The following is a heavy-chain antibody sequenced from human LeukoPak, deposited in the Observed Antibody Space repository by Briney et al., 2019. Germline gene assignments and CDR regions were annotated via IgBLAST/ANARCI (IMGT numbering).Heavy chain of an antibody. J-gene: IGHJ4*02. CDR3: ARAHTHYYDSSGYYPFDY. V-gene: IGHV1-69*13. D-gene: IGHD3-22*01. CDR1: GGTFSSYA. Sequence: SVTVSCTASGGTFSSYAISWVRQAPGQGLEWMGGIIPIFGTANYAQKFQGRVTITADESTSTAYMELSSLRSEDTAVYYCARAHTHYYDSSGYYPFDYWGQGTLVTVSS. CDR2: IIPIFGTA.